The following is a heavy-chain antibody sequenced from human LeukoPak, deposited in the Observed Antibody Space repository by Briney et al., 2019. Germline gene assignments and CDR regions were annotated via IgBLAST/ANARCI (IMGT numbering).Heavy chain of an antibody. J-gene: IGHJ4*02. CDR1: GYTFTGYY. CDR2: INPNSGGT. CDR3: ARGPHWDPHFDY. Sequence: VASVKVSCKASGYTFTGYYMHWVRQAPGQGLEWMGWINPNSGGTNYAQKFLGRATMTRDTSISTAYMELSRLRSDDTAVYYCARGPHWDPHFDYWGQGTLVTVSS. V-gene: IGHV1-2*02. D-gene: IGHD7-27*01.